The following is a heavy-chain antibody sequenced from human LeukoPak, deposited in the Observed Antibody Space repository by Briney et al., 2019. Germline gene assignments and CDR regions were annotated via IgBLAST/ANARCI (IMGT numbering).Heavy chain of an antibody. CDR2: ISKDGSNT. V-gene: IGHV3-30*18. CDR3: AKDRGGFDWYQDS. CDR1: AFPFRSYD. Sequence: PGGSLRLSCEVSAFPFRSYDMLWVRQTPGKGPEWVAFISKDGSNTYYGDSVKGRFTISRDNSKNTLYLQMSSLRAEDTAVYYCAKDRGGFDWYQDSWGQGTLVTVSS. J-gene: IGHJ4*02. D-gene: IGHD3-9*01.